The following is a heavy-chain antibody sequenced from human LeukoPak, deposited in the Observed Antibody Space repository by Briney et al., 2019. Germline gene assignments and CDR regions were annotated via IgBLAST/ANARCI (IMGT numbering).Heavy chain of an antibody. CDR1: GGSISSYY. CDR2: IYYSGST. J-gene: IGHJ4*02. V-gene: IGHV4-59*01. Sequence: PSETLSLTCTVSGGSISSYYWSWIRQPPGKELEWIGYIYYSGSTNYNPSLKSRVTISVDTSKNQFSLKLSSVTAADTAVYYCASTVAGLDYWGQGTLVTVSS. CDR3: ASTVAGLDY. D-gene: IGHD6-19*01.